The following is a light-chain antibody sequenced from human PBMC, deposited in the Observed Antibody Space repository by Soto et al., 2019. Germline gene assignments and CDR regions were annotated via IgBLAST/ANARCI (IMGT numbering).Light chain of an antibody. J-gene: IGLJ2*01. CDR1: NIGSKS. CDR3: QVWDSGPDHVV. V-gene: IGLV3-21*02. Sequence: LTQSPSMSVAPGQTATITCGGNNIGSKSVQWYQQKSGQAPVLVVYDDTDRPSGIPERFSGSNSGNTATLTISRVEAEDEADYSCQVWDSGPDHVVFGGGTQLTVL. CDR2: DDT.